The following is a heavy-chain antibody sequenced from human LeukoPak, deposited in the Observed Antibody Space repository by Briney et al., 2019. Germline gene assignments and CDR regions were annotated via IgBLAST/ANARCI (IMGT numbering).Heavy chain of an antibody. CDR2: IYPSNSDT. CDR1: GYSFTSYW. J-gene: IGHJ4*02. D-gene: IGHD3-22*01. CDR3: ARRGYYDSSGSPPPDY. V-gene: IGHV5-51*01. Sequence: GESLKISCRGSGYSFTSYWIGWWRQLPGKGLQWMGIIYPSNSDTKYNPSFQGQFTISVDKSISTAYLQWSSLKASDTAMYYCARRGYYDSSGSPPPDYWGQGTLVTVSS.